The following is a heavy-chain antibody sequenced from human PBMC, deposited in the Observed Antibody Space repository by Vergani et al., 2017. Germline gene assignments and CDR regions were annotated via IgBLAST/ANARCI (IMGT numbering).Heavy chain of an antibody. CDR3: ARGGATVSGFGEPHYYYMDV. D-gene: IGHD3-10*01. CDR2: INHSGST. CDR1: GGSFSGYY. V-gene: IGHV4-34*01. J-gene: IGHJ6*03. Sequence: QVQLQQWGAGLLKPSETLSLTCAVYGGSFSGYYWSWIRQPPGKGLEWIGEINHSGSTNYNPSLNSRVTISVDTSKNQFSLKLSSVTAADTAVYYCARGGATVSGFGEPHYYYMDVWGKGTTVTVSS.